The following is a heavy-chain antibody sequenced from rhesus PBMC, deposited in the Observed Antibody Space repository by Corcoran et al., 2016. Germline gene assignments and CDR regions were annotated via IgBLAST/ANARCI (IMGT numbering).Heavy chain of an antibody. V-gene: IGHV4-147*01. CDR3: ARGPGGLDS. Sequence: QVQLQESGPGLVKPSETLSLTCAVSGYSISSNYWSWIRQPPGKGLEWIGYIYGSSVSTYYNPSLNSPVTISTDTSKTQFSLKLRSVTASDTAVYYCARGPGGLDSWVQGVVVTVSS. CDR2: IYGSSVST. J-gene: IGHJ6*01. CDR1: GYSISSNY.